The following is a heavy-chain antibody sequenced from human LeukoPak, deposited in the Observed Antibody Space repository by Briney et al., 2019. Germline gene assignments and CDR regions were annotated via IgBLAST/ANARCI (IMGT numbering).Heavy chain of an antibody. V-gene: IGHV1-69*04. CDR2: IIPILGIA. D-gene: IGHD6-13*01. J-gene: IGHJ5*01. CDR3: ARASEVTRSSWYVPPFDS. Sequence: SVKVSCKASGGTFSSYAISWVRQAPGQGLEWMGRIIPILGIANYAQKFQGRVTITADKSTSTVYMELTSLRSEDTAVYYCARASEVTRSSWYVPPFDSWGQGTLVTVSS. CDR1: GGTFSSYA.